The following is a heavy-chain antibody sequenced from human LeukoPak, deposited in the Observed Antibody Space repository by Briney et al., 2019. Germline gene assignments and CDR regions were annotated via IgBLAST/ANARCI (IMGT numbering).Heavy chain of an antibody. V-gene: IGHV3-74*01. CDR1: GFTFSSYW. J-gene: IGHJ1*01. D-gene: IGHD3-22*01. CDR2: ITGDGNT. Sequence: PGGSLRLSSAASGFTFSSYWMHWVRQAPRKRLPSVSPITGDGNTNYADSVKGRFTISRDNAKNTVSLQMNSLRAEDTGVYYCARAPSEIGGYYPEYFRHWGQGTLVTVSS. CDR3: ARAPSEIGGYYPEYFRH.